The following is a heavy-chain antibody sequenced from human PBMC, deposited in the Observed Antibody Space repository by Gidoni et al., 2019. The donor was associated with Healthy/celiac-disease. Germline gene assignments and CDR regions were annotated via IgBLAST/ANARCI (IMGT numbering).Heavy chain of an antibody. CDR1: GFTFSSYG. Sequence: QVQLVESGGGVVQPGRSLRLSCAASGFTFSSYGMHWVRQAPGKGLEWVAVIWYDGSNKYYADSVKGRFTISRDNSKNTLYLQMNSLRAEDTAVYYCARGIAARVYYYYGMDVWGQGTTVTVSS. J-gene: IGHJ6*02. CDR2: IWYDGSNK. V-gene: IGHV3-33*01. D-gene: IGHD6-6*01. CDR3: ARGIAARVYYYYGMDV.